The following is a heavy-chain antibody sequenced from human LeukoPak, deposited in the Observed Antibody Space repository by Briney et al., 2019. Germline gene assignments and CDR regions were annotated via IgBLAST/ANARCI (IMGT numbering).Heavy chain of an antibody. V-gene: IGHV3-66*03. CDR2: LYMNDNT. J-gene: IGHJ4*02. CDR3: ARDLPHWYFDY. Sequence: GGSLRLSFVRSGTIVSTNYMSWVRQAPGKGLESVSILYMNDNTYYADSVKGRFTISRDSSKNTLYLQMNSLRAEDTAVYYCARDLPHWYFDYWGQGTLVTVSS. CDR1: GTIVSTNY.